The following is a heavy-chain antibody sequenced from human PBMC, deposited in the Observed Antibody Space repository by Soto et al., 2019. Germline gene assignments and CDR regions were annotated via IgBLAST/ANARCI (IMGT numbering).Heavy chain of an antibody. D-gene: IGHD2-2*02. CDR2: ISVSGDST. V-gene: IGHV3-23*01. CDR3: AKEFGYCISNTCYKGFDY. CDR1: GFTFRSYE. Sequence: GGSLRLSCAASGFTFRSYEMNWVRQAPGKGLEWVSAISVSGDSTYYGDSVKGRFTISRDNSKKTLCLQMDSLRAEDTAVYYCAKEFGYCISNTCYKGFDYWGQGTPVTVSS. J-gene: IGHJ4*02.